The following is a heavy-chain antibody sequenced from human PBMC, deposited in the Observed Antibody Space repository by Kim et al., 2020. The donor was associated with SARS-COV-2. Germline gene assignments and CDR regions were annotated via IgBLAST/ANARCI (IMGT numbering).Heavy chain of an antibody. V-gene: IGHV4-34*01. CDR1: GGSFSGYY. J-gene: IGHJ4*02. Sequence: SETLSLTCAVYGGSFSGYYWSWIRQPPGKGLVWIGEINHSGSTNYNPSLKSRVTISVDTSKNQFSLKLSSVTAADTAGYYCARGRRLRFLEWLSDYLGQG. CDR2: INHSGST. D-gene: IGHD3-3*01. CDR3: ARGRRLRFLEWLSDY.